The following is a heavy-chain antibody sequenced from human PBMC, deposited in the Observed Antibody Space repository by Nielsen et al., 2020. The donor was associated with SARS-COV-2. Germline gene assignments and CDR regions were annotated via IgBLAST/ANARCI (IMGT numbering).Heavy chain of an antibody. D-gene: IGHD3-16*01. J-gene: IGHJ3*02. CDR1: GFTFSSYS. V-gene: IGHV3-48*04. Sequence: GESLKISCEASGFTFSSYSMNWVRQAPGKGLEWVSYISSSGSTIYYADSVKGRFTISRDNAKNSLYLQMNSLRAEDTAVYYCARELWDDAFDIWGQGTMVTVSS. CDR3: ARELWDDAFDI. CDR2: ISSSGSTI.